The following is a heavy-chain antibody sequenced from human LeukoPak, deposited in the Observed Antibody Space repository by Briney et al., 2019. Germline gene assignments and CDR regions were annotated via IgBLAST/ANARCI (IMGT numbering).Heavy chain of an antibody. CDR3: AREPLRYFDWLNDY. CDR2: IKQDGSEK. Sequence: GGSLRLSCVASGFTFSSYWMSWVRQAPGKGLEWVANIKQDGSEKYYVDSVKGRFTISRDNAKNSLYLQMNSLRAEDTAVYYCAREPLRYFDWLNDYWGQGTLVTVSS. CDR1: GFTFSSYW. J-gene: IGHJ4*02. V-gene: IGHV3-7*03. D-gene: IGHD3-9*01.